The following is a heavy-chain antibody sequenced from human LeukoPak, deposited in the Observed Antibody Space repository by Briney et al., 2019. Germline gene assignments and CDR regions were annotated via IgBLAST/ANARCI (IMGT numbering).Heavy chain of an antibody. J-gene: IGHJ6*02. Sequence: PGGSLRLSCAASGFTFSSYAMSWVRQAPGKGLEWVSSINSGSSYIYYADSVKGRFTISRDNAKNSLYLQMNSLRAEDTAVYYCARGVVAAAGTYYYYYGMDVWGQGTTVTVPS. V-gene: IGHV3-21*01. CDR1: GFTFSSYA. D-gene: IGHD6-13*01. CDR2: INSGSSYI. CDR3: ARGVVAAAGTYYYYYGMDV.